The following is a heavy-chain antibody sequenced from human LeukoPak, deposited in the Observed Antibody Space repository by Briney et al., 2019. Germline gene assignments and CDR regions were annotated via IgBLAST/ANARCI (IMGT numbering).Heavy chain of an antibody. CDR2: IYPGDSDT. CDR3: ARQRHGGSYYKVDYYYYMDV. J-gene: IGHJ6*03. Sequence: GESLKISCKGSGYSFTSYWIGWVRPIPGKGLEWMGIIYPGDSDTRYSPSFQGQVTISADKSISTAYLQWSSLKAADTAMYYCARQRHGGSYYKVDYYYYMDVWGKGTTVTVSS. D-gene: IGHD1-26*01. CDR1: GYSFTSYW. V-gene: IGHV5-51*01.